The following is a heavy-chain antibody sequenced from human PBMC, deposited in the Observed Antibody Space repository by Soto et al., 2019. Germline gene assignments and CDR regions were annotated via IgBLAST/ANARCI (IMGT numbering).Heavy chain of an antibody. D-gene: IGHD3-3*01. CDR2: MNTNTGNT. CDR1: GYTFTEFD. V-gene: IGHV1-8*01. Sequence: QVLLVQSGADVKKPGASVKVSCKTPGYTFTEFDINWVRQAPGQGLEWMGWMNTNTGNTGYAQKFQGRVTMTRDTSSSTAYMDLRRLRAEDSVVYYCARVVRFFGGHAGYWGQGTLVTVSS. CDR3: ARVVRFFGGHAGY. J-gene: IGHJ4*02.